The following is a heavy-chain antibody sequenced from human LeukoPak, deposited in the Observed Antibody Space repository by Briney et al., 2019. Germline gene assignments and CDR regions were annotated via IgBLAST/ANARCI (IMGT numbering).Heavy chain of an antibody. V-gene: IGHV4-39*01. CDR3: ARHAGGSSSPFDY. CDR1: GGSISSSSYY. D-gene: IGHD6-13*01. Sequence: SETLSLICTVSGGSISSSSYYWGWIRQPPGKGLEWIGSIYYSGSTYYNPSLKSRVTISVDTSKNQFSLKLSSVTAADTAVYYCARHAGGSSSPFDYWGQGTLVTVSS. J-gene: IGHJ4*02. CDR2: IYYSGST.